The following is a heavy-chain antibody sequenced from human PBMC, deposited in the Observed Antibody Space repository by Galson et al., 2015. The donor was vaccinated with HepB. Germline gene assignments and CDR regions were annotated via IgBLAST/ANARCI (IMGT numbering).Heavy chain of an antibody. CDR1: GFTFSNYA. D-gene: IGHD2-15*01. V-gene: IGHV3-30-3*01. CDR3: AREQRYCSATTCPSARGLFDY. J-gene: IGHJ4*02. CDR2: LSYGGGSI. Sequence: SLRLSCAASGFTFSNYAMHWARQVPGKGLEWVAVLSYGGGSILYADSVKGRFIISRDNSTNTLHLQMNSLTAEDTAVYYCAREQRYCSATTCPSARGLFDYWGQGTLVTVSS.